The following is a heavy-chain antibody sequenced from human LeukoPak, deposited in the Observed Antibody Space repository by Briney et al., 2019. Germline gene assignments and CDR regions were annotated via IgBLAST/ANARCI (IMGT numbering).Heavy chain of an antibody. CDR3: ARSRAFNSGAFDP. CDR1: GGPISGSSYY. Sequence: SETLSLTCTVSGGPISGSSYYWGWIRQPPGKGLEWIGSIYYSGSTYYNPSLKSRVTISVDTSKNQFSLRLNSVTAADTAVYYCARSRAFNSGAFDPWGQGSLVTVSS. J-gene: IGHJ5*02. V-gene: IGHV4-39*07. D-gene: IGHD1-26*01. CDR2: IYYSGST.